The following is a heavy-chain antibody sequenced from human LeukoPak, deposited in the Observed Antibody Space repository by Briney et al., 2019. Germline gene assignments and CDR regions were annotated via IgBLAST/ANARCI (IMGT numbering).Heavy chain of an antibody. CDR1: VGSFSANY. CDR2: INHSRIT. J-gene: IGHJ4*02. CDR3: ARGLGVLGATNGGGYYFDY. Sequence: SQTLSLTCGGYVGSFSANYWSCFRQPPGKGLERFGEINHSRITYYNPSLKSRVTISVDTSKVQFSLKLSSVTAADTAVYYCARGLGVLGATNGGGYYFDYWGQGTLVTVSS. V-gene: IGHV4-34*01. D-gene: IGHD1-26*01.